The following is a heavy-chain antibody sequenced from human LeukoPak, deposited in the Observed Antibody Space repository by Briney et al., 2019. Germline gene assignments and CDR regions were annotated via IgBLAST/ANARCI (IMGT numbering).Heavy chain of an antibody. V-gene: IGHV1-46*01. Sequence: ASVKVSCKASGYTFTSYYMHWVRQAPGQGLEWMGIINPSGGSTSYAQKFQGRVTMTRDMSTSTVYMELSSLRSEDTAVYYCAPTGGSNDAFDIWGQGTMVTVSP. CDR2: INPSGGST. J-gene: IGHJ3*02. D-gene: IGHD1-26*01. CDR1: GYTFTSYY. CDR3: APTGGSNDAFDI.